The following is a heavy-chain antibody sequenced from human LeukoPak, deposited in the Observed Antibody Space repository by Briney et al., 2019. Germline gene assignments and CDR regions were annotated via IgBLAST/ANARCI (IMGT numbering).Heavy chain of an antibody. CDR3: AKQLGYCSDGSCYFPY. CDR2: IASKTHGGTI. V-gene: IGHV3-49*03. D-gene: IGHD2-15*01. CDR1: GITFGDYA. J-gene: IGHJ4*02. Sequence: GGSLRLSCTASGITFGDYAMSWFRQAPGKGLEWVGFIASKTHGGTIEYAASVKGRFIISRDDSKSIAYLQMNSLRAEDTAVYYCAKQLGYCSDGSCYFPYWGQGTLVTVSS.